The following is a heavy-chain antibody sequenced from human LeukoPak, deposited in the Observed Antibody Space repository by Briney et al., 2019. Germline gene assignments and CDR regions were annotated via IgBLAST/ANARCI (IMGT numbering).Heavy chain of an antibody. CDR2: ISSSSSTI. D-gene: IGHD1-26*01. J-gene: IGHJ5*02. Sequence: SGGSLRLSCAASGFTFSSYSMNWVRQAPGKGLEWVSYISSSSSTIYYADSVKGRFTIPRDNAKNSLYLQMNSLRAEDTAVYYCARDFTSGSYFPWFDPWGQGTLVTVSS. CDR1: GFTFSSYS. CDR3: ARDFTSGSYFPWFDP. V-gene: IGHV3-48*04.